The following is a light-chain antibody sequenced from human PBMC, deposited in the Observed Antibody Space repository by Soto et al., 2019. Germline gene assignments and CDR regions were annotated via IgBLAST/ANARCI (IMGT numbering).Light chain of an antibody. CDR1: QTVSSN. CDR3: QQYYNCPRT. CDR2: GAS. J-gene: IGKJ5*01. V-gene: IGKV3-15*01. Sequence: EIVMTQSPATLSVSPWERATLSCRASQTVSSNVAWHQQKPGQAPRLLFYGASTRATGLPARFSGTGSGTEFTLTINSLQAEDSAVYYCQQYYNCPRTFGQGTRLEI.